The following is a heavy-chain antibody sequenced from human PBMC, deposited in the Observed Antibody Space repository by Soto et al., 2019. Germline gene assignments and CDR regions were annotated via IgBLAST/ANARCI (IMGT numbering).Heavy chain of an antibody. CDR1: GGTFSSYA. D-gene: IGHD2-2*02. Sequence: QVQLVQSGAEVKKPGSSVKVSCKASGGTFSSYAISWVRQAPGQGLEWMGGIIPIFGTANYAQKFQGRVTITADKSTSTACMELSSLRSEDTAVYYCARYCSSTSCYTGGFDPWGQGTLVTVSS. CDR2: IIPIFGTA. V-gene: IGHV1-69*06. CDR3: ARYCSSTSCYTGGFDP. J-gene: IGHJ5*02.